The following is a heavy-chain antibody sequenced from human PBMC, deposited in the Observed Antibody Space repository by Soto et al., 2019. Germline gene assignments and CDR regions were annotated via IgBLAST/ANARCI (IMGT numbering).Heavy chain of an antibody. Sequence: EVQLVESGGGLVQPGRSLRLSCAASGFTFNDYAINWVRQAPGKGLEWVSGITWNGGIVGYADSVKGRFTISRDNAKNSLYLQMNSLRAEDTAWYYCAKARGSNWGGDGMDVWGQGTMVTVSS. CDR3: AKARGSNWGGDGMDV. J-gene: IGHJ6*02. D-gene: IGHD7-27*01. CDR1: GFTFNDYA. CDR2: ITWNGGIV. V-gene: IGHV3-9*01.